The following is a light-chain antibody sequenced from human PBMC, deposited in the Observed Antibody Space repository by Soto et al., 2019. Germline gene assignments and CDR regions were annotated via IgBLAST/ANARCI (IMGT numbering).Light chain of an antibody. CDR1: QSISSY. CDR3: PQSKRTPPT. V-gene: IGKV1-39*01. J-gene: IGKJ1*01. Sequence: DIQMTQSPSSLSASVGDRVTITCRASQSISSYLNWYQQKPGKAPKLLIYAASSLQSGVPSRFSGSGSGTDFTLTISSLQPVVFAIHRRPQSKRTPPTSGQRTK. CDR2: AAS.